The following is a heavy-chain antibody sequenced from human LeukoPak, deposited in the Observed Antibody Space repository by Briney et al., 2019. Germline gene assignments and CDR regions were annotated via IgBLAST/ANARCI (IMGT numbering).Heavy chain of an antibody. CDR2: IKQDGSEK. Sequence: GGSLRLSCAASGFTLNSYWMSWVRQAPGKGLEWVANIKQDGSEKYYVDSVKGRFTISRDNAKNSLYLQMNSLRAEDTAVYYCASVREWQLQNAPFDSWGQGTLVTVSS. V-gene: IGHV3-7*01. CDR3: ASVREWQLQNAPFDS. D-gene: IGHD1-26*01. CDR1: GFTLNSYW. J-gene: IGHJ5*01.